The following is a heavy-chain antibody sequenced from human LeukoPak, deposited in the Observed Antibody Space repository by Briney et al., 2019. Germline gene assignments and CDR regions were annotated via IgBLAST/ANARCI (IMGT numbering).Heavy chain of an antibody. V-gene: IGHV3-21*01. CDR2: ISSSSSYI. Sequence: GGSLRLSCAASGFTFSSYSMNWVRQAPGKGLEWVSSISSSSSYIYYADSVKGRFTISRDNAKNSLYLQMNSLRAEDTAVYYCARDADGYNLHDAFDIWGQGTMVTVSS. CDR3: ARDADGYNLHDAFDI. CDR1: GFTFSSYS. D-gene: IGHD5-24*01. J-gene: IGHJ3*02.